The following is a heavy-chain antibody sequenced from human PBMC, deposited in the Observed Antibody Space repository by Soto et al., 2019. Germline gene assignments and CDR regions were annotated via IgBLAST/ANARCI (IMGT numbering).Heavy chain of an antibody. CDR1: GFTFSSYA. D-gene: IGHD6-19*01. CDR2: ISGSGGST. V-gene: IGHV3-23*01. J-gene: IGHJ5*02. CDR3: ATYSSGWYSWFDP. Sequence: EVQLLESGGGLVQPGGSLRLSCAASGFTFSSYAMSWVRQAPGKGLEWVSAISGSGGSTYYADSVKGRFTISRDNSKNTLYLQMNSLRAEDTAVYYCATYSSGWYSWFDPWGQVTLVTVSS.